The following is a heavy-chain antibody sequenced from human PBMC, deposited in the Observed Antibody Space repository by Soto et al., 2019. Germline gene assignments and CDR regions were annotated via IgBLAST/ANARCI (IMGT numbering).Heavy chain of an antibody. Sequence: GGSLRLSCAASGFTFSSYGMHWVRQAPGKGLEWVAVISYDGSNKYYADSVKGRFTISRDNSKNTLYLQMNSLRAEDTAVYYCAKGMPSIAARNPYFDYWGQGTLVTVSS. CDR2: ISYDGSNK. V-gene: IGHV3-30*18. CDR3: AKGMPSIAARNPYFDY. CDR1: GFTFSSYG. D-gene: IGHD6-6*01. J-gene: IGHJ4*02.